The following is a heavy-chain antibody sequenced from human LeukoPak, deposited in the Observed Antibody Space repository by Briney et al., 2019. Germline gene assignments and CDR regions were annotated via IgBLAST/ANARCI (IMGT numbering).Heavy chain of an antibody. V-gene: IGHV4-39*01. J-gene: IGHJ4*02. Sequence: PSETLSLTCTVSGGSISSSSYYWGWIRQPPGKGLEWIGSIYYSGSTYYNPSLKSRVTISVDTSKNQFSLNLSSVTAADTAVYYCARVTRRRTTGEMFGRYFDYWGQGTLVTVSS. D-gene: IGHD3-10*01. CDR3: ARVTRRRTTGEMFGRYFDY. CDR2: IYYSGST. CDR1: GGSISSSSYY.